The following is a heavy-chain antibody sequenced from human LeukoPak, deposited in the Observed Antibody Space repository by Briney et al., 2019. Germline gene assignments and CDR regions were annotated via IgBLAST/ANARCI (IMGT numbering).Heavy chain of an antibody. J-gene: IGHJ6*03. CDR2: ISSSGSTI. Sequence: GGSLRLSCTASGFTFGDYAMSWVRQAPGKGLEWVSYISSSGSTIYYADSVKGRFTISRDNAKNSLYLQMNSLRAEDTAVYYCARDSSSWYPIDYYYYMDVWGKGTTVTVSS. D-gene: IGHD6-13*01. V-gene: IGHV3-11*04. CDR1: GFTFGDYA. CDR3: ARDSSSWYPIDYYYYMDV.